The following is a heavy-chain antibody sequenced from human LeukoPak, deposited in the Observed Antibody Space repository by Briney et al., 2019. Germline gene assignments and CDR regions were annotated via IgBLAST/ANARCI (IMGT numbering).Heavy chain of an antibody. CDR3: ARDLPARYFDWLNRFDY. CDR1: GFTFSSYW. Sequence: PGGSLRLSCAASGFTFSSYWMHWVRQAPGKGLVWVSRINSDGSSTSYADSVKGRFTISRDNAKNTLYLQMNSLRAEDTAVYYCARDLPARYFDWLNRFDYWGQGTLVTVSS. V-gene: IGHV3-74*01. J-gene: IGHJ4*02. CDR2: INSDGSST. D-gene: IGHD3-9*01.